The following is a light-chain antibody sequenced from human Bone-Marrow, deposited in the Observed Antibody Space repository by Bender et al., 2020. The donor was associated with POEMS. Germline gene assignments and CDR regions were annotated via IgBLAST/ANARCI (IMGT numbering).Light chain of an antibody. CDR3: CSYADNSVWV. CDR2: EVD. CDR1: SSDVTNSNY. Sequence: QSALTQPPSASGSPGQSVTISCTGTSSDVTNSNYVSWYQHHPGKAPKLMIYEVDQRPSGVSNRFSGSKSDNTASLTISGLQAEDEADFYCCSYADNSVWVFGGGTKLTVL. V-gene: IGLV2-23*02. J-gene: IGLJ3*02.